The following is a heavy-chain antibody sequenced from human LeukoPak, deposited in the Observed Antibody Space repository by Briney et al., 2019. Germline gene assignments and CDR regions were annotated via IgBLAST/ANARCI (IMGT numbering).Heavy chain of an antibody. CDR2: IYYSGST. CDR3: ARFGHSYGLDY. D-gene: IGHD5-18*01. Sequence: SETLSLTCTVSGGSISSYYWSWIRQPPGKGLEWIGYIYYSGSTNYNPSLKSRVAISVDTSKNQFSLKLSSVTAADTAVYYCARFGHSYGLDYWGQGTLVTVSS. J-gene: IGHJ4*02. CDR1: GGSISSYY. V-gene: IGHV4-59*08.